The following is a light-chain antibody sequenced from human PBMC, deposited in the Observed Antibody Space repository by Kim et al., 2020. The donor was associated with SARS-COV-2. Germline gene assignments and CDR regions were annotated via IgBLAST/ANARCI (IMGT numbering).Light chain of an antibody. CDR3: QQGSNWPLLT. J-gene: IGKJ4*01. V-gene: IGKV3-11*01. CDR1: QSVSSY. Sequence: EIVLTQSPATLSLSPGERATLSCRASQSVSSYLAWYQQKPGQAPRLLIYDASNRATGIPARFSGSGSGTEFTLTISSLEPEDFEVNYCQQGSNWPLLTFGEGTKVDIK. CDR2: DAS.